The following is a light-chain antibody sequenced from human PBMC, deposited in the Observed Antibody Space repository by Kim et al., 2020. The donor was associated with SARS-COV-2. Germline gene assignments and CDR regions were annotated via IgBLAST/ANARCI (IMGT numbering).Light chain of an antibody. V-gene: IGLV3-19*01. Sequence: SSELTQDPAVSVALGQTVRITCQGDSLRSYYATWYQQKPGQAPIVVIYGKNNRPSGIPDRFSGSSSGNTASLTIIGTQAGDEADYYCNSRDSNDNVLFGGGTKLTVL. CDR1: SLRSYY. J-gene: IGLJ2*01. CDR2: GKN. CDR3: NSRDSNDNVL.